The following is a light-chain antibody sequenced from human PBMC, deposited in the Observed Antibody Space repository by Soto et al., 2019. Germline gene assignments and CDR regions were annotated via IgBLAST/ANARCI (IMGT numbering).Light chain of an antibody. CDR1: QCVSTY. CDR2: DAS. J-gene: IGKJ5*01. V-gene: IGKV3-11*01. Sequence: EIVLTQSPATLSLSPGETATFSCRASQCVSTYLAWCQQKPGQAPRLLIYDASNRATGIPARFSGSGSGTDFTLTISCLEPEDFAVYYCQQRSDWPITFGQGTRLEIK. CDR3: QQRSDWPIT.